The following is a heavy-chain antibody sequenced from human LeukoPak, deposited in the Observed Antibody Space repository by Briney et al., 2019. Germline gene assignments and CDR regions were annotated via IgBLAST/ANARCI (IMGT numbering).Heavy chain of an antibody. CDR3: ASLTTAEAFDI. D-gene: IGHD3-22*01. Sequence: PSETLSLTCTVSGASISIYYWSWIRQPPGKGLEWIGYIYDSGSTNYNPSLKSRVTISVDTSKNQFSLKLSSVTAADTAVYYCASLTTAEAFDIWGQGTMVTVSS. CDR2: IYDSGST. J-gene: IGHJ3*02. V-gene: IGHV4-59*01. CDR1: GASISIYY.